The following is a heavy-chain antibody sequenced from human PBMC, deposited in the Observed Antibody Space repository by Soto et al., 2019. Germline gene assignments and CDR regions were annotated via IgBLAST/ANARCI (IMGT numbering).Heavy chain of an antibody. CDR3: AKDTYYHDSSGYYVFDY. CDR1: GFTFTDYG. J-gene: IGHJ4*02. Sequence: PGGSLSLSCADSGFTFTDYGMHWVRQAPGKGLEWVAVISYDGSNKNYADSVKGRFTISRDNSKNTLYLQMNSLRAEDTAVYYCAKDTYYHDSSGYYVFDYWGQGTLVTV. CDR2: ISYDGSNK. D-gene: IGHD3-22*01. V-gene: IGHV3-30*18.